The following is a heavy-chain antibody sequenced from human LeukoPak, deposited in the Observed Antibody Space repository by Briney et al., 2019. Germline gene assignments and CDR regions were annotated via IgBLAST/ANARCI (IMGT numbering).Heavy chain of an antibody. Sequence: GGSLRLSCAASGFTFDDYAMHWVRHPPGKGLEWVPGISWNSGRIGYADSVKGRFTIYRDNAKKSLYLQMNSLRPEDTALYYCTKDKESMVRANGFDIWGQGTMVTVSS. J-gene: IGHJ3*02. CDR2: ISWNSGRI. CDR1: GFTFDDYA. D-gene: IGHD3-10*01. V-gene: IGHV3-9*01. CDR3: TKDKESMVRANGFDI.